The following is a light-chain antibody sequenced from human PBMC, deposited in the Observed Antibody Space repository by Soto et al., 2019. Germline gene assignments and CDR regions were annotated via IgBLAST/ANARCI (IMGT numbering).Light chain of an antibody. CDR1: QSVSSSY. CDR2: GAS. Sequence: ELVWTQSPGTLSWHPGERATLSCRASQSVSSSYLAWYQQKPGQTPRLLIYGASSRATGSPDRFGGSGSGTDITLTIIRLEPEDFAVYYCQQYGSSPPFTFGQGNKV. CDR3: QQYGSSPPFT. V-gene: IGKV3-20*01. J-gene: IGKJ1*01.